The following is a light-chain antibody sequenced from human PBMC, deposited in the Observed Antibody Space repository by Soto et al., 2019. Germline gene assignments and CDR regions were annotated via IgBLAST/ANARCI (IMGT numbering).Light chain of an antibody. J-gene: IGKJ4*01. Sequence: DIQMTQSPSSLSAYVGDRVTITCRASQSIRSYLNWYQQKPGNAPNLLIYAASSLQSGVPSRFSGNGSGTDFTLTISNLQPEDFATYYCQQTYSVPQAFGGGTKVEIK. CDR1: QSIRSY. V-gene: IGKV1-39*01. CDR3: QQTYSVPQA. CDR2: AAS.